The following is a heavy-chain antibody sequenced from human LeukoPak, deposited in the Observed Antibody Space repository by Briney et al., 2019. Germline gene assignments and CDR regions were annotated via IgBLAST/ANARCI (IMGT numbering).Heavy chain of an antibody. D-gene: IGHD1-26*01. V-gene: IGHV1-8*03. J-gene: IGHJ4*02. CDR1: GYTFTSYD. Sequence: ASVKVSCKASGYTFTSYDINWVRQATAQGLEWMGWMNPNSGNTGYAQKFQGRVTITRNTSISTAYMELSSLRSEDTAVYYCARGDLVGADDTNFYYWGQGTLVTVSS. CDR2: MNPNSGNT. CDR3: ARGDLVGADDTNFYY.